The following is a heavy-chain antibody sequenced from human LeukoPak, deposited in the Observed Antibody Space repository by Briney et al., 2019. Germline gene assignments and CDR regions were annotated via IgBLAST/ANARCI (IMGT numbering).Heavy chain of an antibody. J-gene: IGHJ6*03. D-gene: IGHD6-13*01. V-gene: IGHV3-30*02. CDR2: IRYDGSNK. Sequence: GGSLRLSCAASGFKFSSYSMRWVRQAPGKGLEWVAFIRYDGSNKYYADSVKGRFTISRDNSKNTLYLQMNSLRAEDTAVYYCAKDASSSWYFYYYYYMDVWGKGTTVTISS. CDR3: AKDASSSWYFYYYYYMDV. CDR1: GFKFSSYS.